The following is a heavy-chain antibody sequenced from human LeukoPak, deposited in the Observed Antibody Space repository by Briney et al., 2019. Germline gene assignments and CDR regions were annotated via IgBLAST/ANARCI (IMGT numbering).Heavy chain of an antibody. CDR1: GFTFSSYS. CDR3: TTGGSQWELRRVLFDY. J-gene: IGHJ4*02. Sequence: GGSLRLSCAASGFTFSSYSMNWVRQAPGKGLEWVGRIKSKTDGGTTDYAAPVKGRFTISRDDSKNTLYLQMNSLKTEDTAVYYCTTGGSQWELRRVLFDYWGQGTLVTVSS. D-gene: IGHD1-26*01. V-gene: IGHV3-15*01. CDR2: IKSKTDGGTT.